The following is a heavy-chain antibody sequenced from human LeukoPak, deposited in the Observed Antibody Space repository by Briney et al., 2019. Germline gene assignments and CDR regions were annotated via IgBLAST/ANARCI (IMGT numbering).Heavy chain of an antibody. CDR1: GGSISSYY. Sequence: SETLSLTCTVSGGSISSYYWSWSRQPPGKGLEWIGYINYSGSTNYNPSLKSRVTISVDTSKSQFSLKLTSVTAADTAVYYCARRTYKILRGTEYGYWYFDLWGRGTLVTVSS. CDR3: ARRTYKILRGTEYGYWYFDL. CDR2: INYSGST. D-gene: IGHD3-9*01. J-gene: IGHJ2*01. V-gene: IGHV4-59*08.